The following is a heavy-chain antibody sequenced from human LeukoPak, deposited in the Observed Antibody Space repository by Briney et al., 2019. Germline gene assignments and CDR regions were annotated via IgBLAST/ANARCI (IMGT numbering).Heavy chain of an antibody. D-gene: IGHD3-10*01. CDR3: ARDPAGSGPYYYYYYMDV. J-gene: IGHJ6*03. CDR1: GFTFSDSY. CDR2: ISGSGHDI. Sequence: PGGSLRLSCAASGFTFSDSYMTWVRQAPGKGVEWVAYISGSGHDINYSESAKGRFTISRDNAKNSLYLQMNSLRAEDTAVYYCARDPAGSGPYYYYYYMDVWGKGTTVTVSS. V-gene: IGHV3-11*04.